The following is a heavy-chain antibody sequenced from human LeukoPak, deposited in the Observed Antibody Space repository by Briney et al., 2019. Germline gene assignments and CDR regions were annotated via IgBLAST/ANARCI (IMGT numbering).Heavy chain of an antibody. CDR2: IHSGGST. CDR1: GFTVSSNY. D-gene: IGHD4-17*01. CDR3: VGATGSGY. Sequence: PGGSLRLSCAVSGFTVSSNYMSWVRQAPGKGLEWVSVIHSGGSTYYADSVTGRFTVSRDNSKNTVFLQMNSLRAGDTAVYYCVGATGSGYWGQGTLVTVSS. V-gene: IGHV3-66*01. J-gene: IGHJ4*02.